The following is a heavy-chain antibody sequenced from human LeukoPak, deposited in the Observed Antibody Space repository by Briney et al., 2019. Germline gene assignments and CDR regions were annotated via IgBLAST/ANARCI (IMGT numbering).Heavy chain of an antibody. Sequence: GGSLRLSCAASGFTFSSYWMSWVRQAPGTGLEWVTFIQYDGSIKFYADSVKGRFTISRDNSKNTLYLQMNSLSAEDTAVYYCAKDNPIEQVPGLGPGSWGQGTLVTVSS. CDR2: IQYDGSIK. CDR1: GFTFSSYW. D-gene: IGHD1-14*01. V-gene: IGHV3-30*02. CDR3: AKDNPIEQVPGLGPGS. J-gene: IGHJ5*02.